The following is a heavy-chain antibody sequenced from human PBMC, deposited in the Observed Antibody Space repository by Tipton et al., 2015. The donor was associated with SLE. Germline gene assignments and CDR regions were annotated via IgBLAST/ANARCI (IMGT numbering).Heavy chain of an antibody. CDR3: ITDPIKERLSEYGEYFEAFAF. CDR1: GFTFSRAW. V-gene: IGHV3-15*01. D-gene: IGHD4/OR15-4a*01. CDR2: IKSEEDGGAT. Sequence: SLRLSCAASGFTFSRAWMNWVRQAPGKGLEWVGRIKSEEDGGATDYASPVKGRFTISRDDSKTTVYLQMNSLKSEDTAVYYCITDPIKERLSEYGEYFEAFAFWGQGTMVTVSS. J-gene: IGHJ3*01.